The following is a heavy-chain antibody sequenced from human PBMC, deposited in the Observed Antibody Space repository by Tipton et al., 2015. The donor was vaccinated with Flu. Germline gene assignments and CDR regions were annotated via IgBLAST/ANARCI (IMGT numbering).Heavy chain of an antibody. V-gene: IGHV4-34*01. J-gene: IGHJ4*02. Sequence: TLSLTCAVYGGSFSGYYWSWIRQPPGKGLEWIGEINHSGSTNYNPSLKSRVTISVDTSKNQFSLKLSSVTAADTAVYYCARGRWLFNYWGQGTLVTVSS. CDR1: GGSFSGYY. D-gene: IGHD6-19*01. CDR3: ARGRWLFNY. CDR2: INHSGST.